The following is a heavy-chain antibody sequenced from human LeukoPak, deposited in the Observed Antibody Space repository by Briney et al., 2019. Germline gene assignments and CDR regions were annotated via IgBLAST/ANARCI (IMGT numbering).Heavy chain of an antibody. V-gene: IGHV3-30*03. CDR2: ISYDGSNR. CDR3: ARDVGRIRALRY. D-gene: IGHD2/OR15-2a*01. CDR1: EFTFSSYS. Sequence: GGSLRLSCAASEFTFSSYSMNRVRQAPGKGLEWVAVISYDGSNRYYADSVKGRFTISRDNSKNTLYLQMNSLRAEDTAVYYCARDVGRIRALRYWGQGTLVTVSS. J-gene: IGHJ4*02.